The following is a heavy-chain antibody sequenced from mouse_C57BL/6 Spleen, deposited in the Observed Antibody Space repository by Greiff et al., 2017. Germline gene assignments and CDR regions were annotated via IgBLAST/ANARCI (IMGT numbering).Heavy chain of an antibody. CDR2: IDPENGDT. CDR3: TTMSAWFAY. V-gene: IGHV14-4*01. J-gene: IGHJ3*01. Sequence: EVKLMESGAELVRPGASVKLSCTASGFNIKDDYMHWVKQRPEQGLEWIGWIDPENGDTEYASKFQGKATITADTSSNTAYLQLSSLTSEDTAVYYCTTMSAWFAYWGQGTLVTVSA. CDR1: GFNIKDDY.